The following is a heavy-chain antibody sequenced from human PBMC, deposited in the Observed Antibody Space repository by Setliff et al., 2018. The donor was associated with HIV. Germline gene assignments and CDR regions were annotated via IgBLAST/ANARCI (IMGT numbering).Heavy chain of an antibody. V-gene: IGHV3-48*02. D-gene: IGHD1-26*01. CDR2: ISSSSSTI. CDR1: GFTFSSYS. CDR3: SGSYQAMDY. J-gene: IGHJ4*02. Sequence: LRLSCAASGFTFSSYSMNWVRQAPGKGLEWVSSISSSSSTIYYADSVKGRFTISRDNAKNSLYLQMNSLRDDDTAVYYCSGSYQAMDYWGQGTLVTVSS.